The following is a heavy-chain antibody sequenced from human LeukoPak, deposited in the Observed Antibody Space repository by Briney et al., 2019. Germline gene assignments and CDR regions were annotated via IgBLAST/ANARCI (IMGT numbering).Heavy chain of an antibody. CDR1: AGSISGSRYY. V-gene: IGHV4-39*01. Sequence: PSETLSLTCTVSAGSISGSRYYWGWIRQPPGKGLEWIGSLYYCGTTHYNPSLKTRVTMSVDTSKSHFSLKLSSVTAADTAVYYCARQVSPSGAYSGTDWDYWGQGTLVTVSS. CDR2: LYYCGTT. J-gene: IGHJ4*02. CDR3: ARQVSPSGAYSGTDWDY. D-gene: IGHD5-12*01.